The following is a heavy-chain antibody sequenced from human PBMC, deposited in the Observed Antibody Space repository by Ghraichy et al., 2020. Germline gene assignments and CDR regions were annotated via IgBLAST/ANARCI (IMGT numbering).Heavy chain of an antibody. J-gene: IGHJ6*02. Sequence: GGSLRLSCAASGFTFSSYAMSWVRQAPGKGLEWVSAISGSGGSTYYADSVKGRFTISRDNSKNTLYLQMNSLRAEDTAVYYCRLPDYGVAHLYYYYGMDVWGQGTTVTVSS. CDR1: GFTFSSYA. D-gene: IGHD4-17*01. CDR2: ISGSGGST. V-gene: IGHV3-23*01. CDR3: RLPDYGVAHLYYYYGMDV.